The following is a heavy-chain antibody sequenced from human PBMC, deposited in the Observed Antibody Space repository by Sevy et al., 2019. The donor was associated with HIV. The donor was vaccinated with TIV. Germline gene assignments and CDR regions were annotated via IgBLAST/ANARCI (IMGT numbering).Heavy chain of an antibody. Sequence: SETLSLTCTVSGGSVSSGSYYWSWIRQPPGKGLEWIGYIYYSGRTNYNPSLKSRVTISVDTSKNQFSLKLSSVTAADTAVYYCARDMRQGILPTYGMDVWGQGTTVTVSS. CDR1: GGSVSSGSYY. CDR3: ARDMRQGILPTYGMDV. D-gene: IGHD1-26*01. J-gene: IGHJ6*02. CDR2: IYYSGRT. V-gene: IGHV4-61*01.